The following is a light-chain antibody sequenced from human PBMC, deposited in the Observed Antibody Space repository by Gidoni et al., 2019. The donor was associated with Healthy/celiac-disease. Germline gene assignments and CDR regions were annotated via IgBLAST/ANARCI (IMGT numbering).Light chain of an antibody. CDR3: QQSYSTPFT. Sequence: DIQLNQSPSSLSASVGDRVTITCRASQSISSYLNGYQQKPGKAPTLLIYAASSLQSGVPSRVSGSGSGTDFTLTISSLQPEDFATYYCQQSYSTPFTFXPXTKVDIK. CDR2: AAS. J-gene: IGKJ3*01. V-gene: IGKV1-39*01. CDR1: QSISSY.